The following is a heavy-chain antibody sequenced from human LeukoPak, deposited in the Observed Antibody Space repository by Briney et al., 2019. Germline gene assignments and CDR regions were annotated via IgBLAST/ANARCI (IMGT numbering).Heavy chain of an antibody. CDR3: AREAVAGTLLDY. V-gene: IGHV4-30-4*01. J-gene: IGHJ4*02. Sequence: SETLSLTCTVSGGSISTGGYYWSWIRQPPGKGLEYIGYIYYSGSTYYNPSLKSRITISVDTSKNQFSLKLSSVPAADTAVYYCAREAVAGTLLDYWGQGTLVTVSS. CDR2: IYYSGST. CDR1: GGSISTGGYY. D-gene: IGHD6-19*01.